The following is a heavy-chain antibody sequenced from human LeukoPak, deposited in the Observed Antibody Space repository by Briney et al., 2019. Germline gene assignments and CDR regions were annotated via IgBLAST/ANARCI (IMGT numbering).Heavy chain of an antibody. CDR3: AREGRFRYGYNEYHLYMDI. CDR1: GGSISTYY. V-gene: IGHV4-59*12. D-gene: IGHD5-18*01. Sequence: SETLSLTCTVSGGSISTYYWSWIRQSPGKGLEWIGYIYYDGSTNYNPSLKSRVTISVDTSKNQFSLKLSSVTAAETAVYYCAREGRFRYGYNEYHLYMDIWGKGTTVTVSS. J-gene: IGHJ6*03. CDR2: IYYDGST.